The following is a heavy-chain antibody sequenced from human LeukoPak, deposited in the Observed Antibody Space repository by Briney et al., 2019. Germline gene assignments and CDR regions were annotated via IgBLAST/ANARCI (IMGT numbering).Heavy chain of an antibody. Sequence: ASVKVSCKASGYTFTGYYMHWVRQAPGQGLEWMGWINPNSGGTNYAQKFQGRVTMTRDTSISTAYMELSRLRSDDTAVYYCARDGGDDIVVVPDMDYWGQGTLATVSS. CDR2: INPNSGGT. D-gene: IGHD2-2*01. CDR3: ARDGGDDIVVVPDMDY. V-gene: IGHV1-2*02. CDR1: GYTFTGYY. J-gene: IGHJ4*02.